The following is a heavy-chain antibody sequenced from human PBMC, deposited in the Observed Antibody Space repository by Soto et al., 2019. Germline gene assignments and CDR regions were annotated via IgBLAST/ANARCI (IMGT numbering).Heavy chain of an antibody. CDR2: ITRTGNYI. CDR1: GFTFSTYA. CDR3: VRGTYSRRPNEGEF. D-gene: IGHD6-13*01. Sequence: EVQLVESGGGLVQPGGSLRLSCTASGFTFSTYAMNWVRQAPGKGLEWVSSITRTGNYIYYADSLKGRFTISRDNAKNSVYLEMNNLRAEDTAVYFCVRGTYSRRPNEGEFWGQGTLVTVSS. J-gene: IGHJ4*02. V-gene: IGHV3-21*02.